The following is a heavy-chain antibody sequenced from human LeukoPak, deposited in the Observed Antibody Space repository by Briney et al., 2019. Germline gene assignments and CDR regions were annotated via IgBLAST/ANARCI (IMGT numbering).Heavy chain of an antibody. J-gene: IGHJ4*02. Sequence: GGSLRLSCAASGFTFSSYWMSRVRQAPGKGLEWVANIKQDGSEKYYVDSVKGRFTISRDNAKNSLYLQMNSLRAEDTAVYYCARDLLGWELHYFDYWGQGTLVTVSS. CDR1: GFTFSSYW. CDR3: ARDLLGWELHYFDY. CDR2: IKQDGSEK. D-gene: IGHD1-26*01. V-gene: IGHV3-7*01.